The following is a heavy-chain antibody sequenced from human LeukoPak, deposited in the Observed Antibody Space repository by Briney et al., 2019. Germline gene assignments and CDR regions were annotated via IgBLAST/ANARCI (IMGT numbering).Heavy chain of an antibody. V-gene: IGHV3-23*01. Sequence: GGSPRLSCAASGFTFSTYAMSWVRQAPGRGLEWVSAISVTGGSTYSADSVKGRFTISRDNSKNTLYLQMNSLRAEDTAAYYCAKHSRGSFRGASAFDYWGQGTVVTVSS. CDR2: ISVTGGST. J-gene: IGHJ4*02. D-gene: IGHD1-26*01. CDR3: AKHSRGSFRGASAFDY. CDR1: GFTFSTYA.